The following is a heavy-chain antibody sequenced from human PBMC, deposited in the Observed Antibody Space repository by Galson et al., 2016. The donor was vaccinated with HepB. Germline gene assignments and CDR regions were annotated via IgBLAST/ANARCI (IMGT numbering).Heavy chain of an antibody. J-gene: IGHJ3*01. CDR2: ISSNII. CDR3: ARLSNSGWRYDAFDL. CDR1: GFTFSSYT. D-gene: IGHD5-12*01. V-gene: IGHV3-48*02. Sequence: SLRLSCAASGFTFSSYTMTWVRQAPGKGPEWVSYISSNIIYYADALKGRFTISRDNAKNSLYLQMTTLRDEDTAVYYCARLSNSGWRYDAFDLWGQGTMVTVSS.